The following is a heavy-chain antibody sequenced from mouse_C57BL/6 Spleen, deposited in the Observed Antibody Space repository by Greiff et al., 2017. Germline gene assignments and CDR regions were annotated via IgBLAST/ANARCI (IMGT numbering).Heavy chain of an antibody. Sequence: QVQLQQPGAELVKPGASVKLSCKASGYTFTSYWMQWVKQMAGQGLGWIGEINPSDSYTNYNQKFKGKATFTVDTSSSTAYMQLRSLTSEDSAVYYCARLLHYWGQGTTLTVSS. CDR3: ARLLHY. V-gene: IGHV1-50*01. J-gene: IGHJ2*01. CDR2: INPSDSYT. D-gene: IGHD1-1*01. CDR1: GYTFTSYW.